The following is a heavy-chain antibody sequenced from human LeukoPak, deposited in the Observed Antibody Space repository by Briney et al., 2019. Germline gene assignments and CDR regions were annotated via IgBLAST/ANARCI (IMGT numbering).Heavy chain of an antibody. D-gene: IGHD3-10*01. CDR2: VRYDGSDE. J-gene: IGHJ4*02. V-gene: IGHV3-30*02. CDR3: AKAPPMVRGVDY. CDR1: GFTFSTYG. Sequence: GGSLRLSCAASGFTFSTYGMHWVRQAPGKGLEWVAFVRYDGSDESYADSVRGRFTISRDNSKNTLYLQMNSLRAEGTAVYYCAKAPPMVRGVDYWGQGTLVTVSS.